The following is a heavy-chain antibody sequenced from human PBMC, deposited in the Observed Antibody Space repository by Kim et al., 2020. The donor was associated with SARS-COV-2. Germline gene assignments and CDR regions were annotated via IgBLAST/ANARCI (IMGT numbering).Heavy chain of an antibody. Sequence: GGSLRLSCTASGFTVSSDWRNWVRQAPGKGLVWIARINSAGSLTNYAGSVKGRLTISRDNAKNTLYLQMNSLRADDTGVYYCTGTYGGAHWGQGTLVTVSS. CDR1: GFTVSSDW. CDR3: TGTYGGAH. CDR2: INSAGSLT. D-gene: IGHD4-17*01. V-gene: IGHV3-74*01. J-gene: IGHJ4*02.